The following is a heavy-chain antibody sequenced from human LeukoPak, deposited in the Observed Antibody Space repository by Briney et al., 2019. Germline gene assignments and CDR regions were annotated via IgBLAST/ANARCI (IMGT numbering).Heavy chain of an antibody. CDR3: ARGSISIAVAAYAFDI. J-gene: IGHJ3*02. D-gene: IGHD6-19*01. CDR2: MNNSSKYI. CDR1: GFTFSSYS. V-gene: IGHV3-21*01. Sequence: GGSLRLSCAASGFTFSSYSMNWVRQAPGKGLEWVSSMNNSSKYIYYADSVKGRFTISRDNAKNSLFLQMNSLRAEDTAVYYCARGSISIAVAAYAFDIWGQGTMVTFSS.